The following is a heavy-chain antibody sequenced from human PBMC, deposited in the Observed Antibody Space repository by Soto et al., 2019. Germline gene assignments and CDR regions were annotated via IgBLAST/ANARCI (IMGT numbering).Heavy chain of an antibody. V-gene: IGHV1-2*02. D-gene: IGHD6-19*01. CDR1: GYTFSGFY. Sequence: QVLLLQSGAEVKKPGASVKVSCKASGYTFSGFYMHWVRQAPGQGLEWMGWINPNSGGTKSAEKFQGRVTMTRDTSISTAYMELSRLTSDDTAVYYCASAAVTGTPGLDFWGQGTQVTVSS. J-gene: IGHJ4*02. CDR2: INPNSGGT. CDR3: ASAAVTGTPGLDF.